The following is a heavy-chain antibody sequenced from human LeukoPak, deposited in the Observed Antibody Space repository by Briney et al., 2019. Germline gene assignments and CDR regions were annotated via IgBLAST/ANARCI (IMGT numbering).Heavy chain of an antibody. CDR3: AKGRRYNWNDFGDAFNI. Sequence: AGKSLRLSCAASGFTFDDYAMHWVRQAPGKGLEWVSSITWNGGNKGYADSVKGRSTISRDNAKNSLYLQMNSLRGEDTALYYCAKGRRYNWNDFGDAFNIWGQGTMVTLSS. J-gene: IGHJ3*02. CDR1: GFTFDDYA. V-gene: IGHV3-9*01. CDR2: ITWNGGNK. D-gene: IGHD1-1*01.